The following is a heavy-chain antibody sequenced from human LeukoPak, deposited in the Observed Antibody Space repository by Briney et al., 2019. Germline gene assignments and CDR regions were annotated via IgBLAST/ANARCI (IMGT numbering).Heavy chain of an antibody. D-gene: IGHD4-23*01. CDR3: ARNYGGYSH. Sequence: PGGSLRLSCTASGFTFSSYWMSWVRQAPGKGLERVADIQQDGSEQYYVDSVKGRFTISRDNAKNSLYLQMNSLRAEDTALYYCARNYGGYSHWGQGTLVTVSS. CDR1: GFTFSSYW. CDR2: IQQDGSEQ. J-gene: IGHJ4*02. V-gene: IGHV3-7*02.